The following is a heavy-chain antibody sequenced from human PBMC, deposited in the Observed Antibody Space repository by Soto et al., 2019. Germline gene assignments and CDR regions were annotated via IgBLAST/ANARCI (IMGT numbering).Heavy chain of an antibody. CDR1: GYSFTSYW. Sequence: GESLKISCKGSGYSFTSYWIGWVRQMPGKGLEWMGIIYPGDSDTRYSPSFQGQVTISADKSISTAYLQWSSLKASDTAMYYCVRGVGTYYYDSSGTHGVFGMDVWGQGTTVTVSS. CDR3: VRGVGTYYYDSSGTHGVFGMDV. D-gene: IGHD3-22*01. J-gene: IGHJ6*02. V-gene: IGHV5-51*01. CDR2: IYPGDSDT.